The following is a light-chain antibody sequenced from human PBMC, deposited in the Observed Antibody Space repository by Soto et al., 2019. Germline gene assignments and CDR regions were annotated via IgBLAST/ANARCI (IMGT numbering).Light chain of an antibody. V-gene: IGKV1-39*01. CDR3: HQRYSTPQT. CDR1: QSISSY. J-gene: IGKJ1*01. CDR2: AAS. Sequence: ILVTESPDSLSASVEYRFPITCRASQSISSYLNWYQQKPGKAPKLLIYAASSLQSGVLSRFSGSGTGTDCSLSISSLQPEDFVTYYCHQRYSTPQTFAQGTKVDI.